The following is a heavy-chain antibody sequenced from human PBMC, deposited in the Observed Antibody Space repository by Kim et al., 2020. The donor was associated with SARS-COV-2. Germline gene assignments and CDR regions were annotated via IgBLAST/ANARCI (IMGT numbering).Heavy chain of an antibody. CDR3: ARDKRDNRGYYQYGMDF. CDR1: GFTFNNYP. Sequence: GGSLRLSCAASGFTFNNYPIHWVRQAPGKGLQWVAVISFDGRNKYYADSVRGRFTISRDDSKNTLYLQMNSVRAEDTAMYYCARDKRDNRGYYQYGMDFWGQGTAVTVSS. J-gene: IGHJ6*02. CDR2: ISFDGRNK. V-gene: IGHV3-30*04. D-gene: IGHD2-21*02.